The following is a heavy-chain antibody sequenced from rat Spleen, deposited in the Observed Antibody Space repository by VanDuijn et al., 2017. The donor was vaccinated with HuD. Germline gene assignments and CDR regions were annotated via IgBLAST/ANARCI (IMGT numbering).Heavy chain of an antibody. CDR3: ARHDGRMYTTDQGGFTY. V-gene: IGHV5-31*01. CDR1: GFSFKNYW. D-gene: IGHD1-6*01. CDR2: ITNSGGST. Sequence: EVELVESGGGLVQPGRSLKISCVASGFSFKNYWMTWIRQAPGKGLEWVASITNSGGSTYYPDSVKGRFTISRDIAENTLYLQMSSLRSEDTATYFCARHDGRMYTTDQGGFTYWGQGTLVTVSS. J-gene: IGHJ3*01.